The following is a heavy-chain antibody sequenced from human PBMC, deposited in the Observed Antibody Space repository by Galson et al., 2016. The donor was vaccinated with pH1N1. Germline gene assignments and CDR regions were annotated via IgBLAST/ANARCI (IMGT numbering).Heavy chain of an antibody. CDR3: ARGSGSPDSYYYYGMDV. Sequence: QSGAEVKKPGKSLKISCKGSGYSFTNYWIGWVRQMPGKGLEWMGIIYPSDSDTRYSPSSKGQVTISADKSISTAYPQWSSLKASDTAIYYCARGSGSPDSYYYYGMDVWGQGTTVTVSS. CDR1: GYSFTNYW. V-gene: IGHV5-51*01. J-gene: IGHJ6*02. D-gene: IGHD3-10*01. CDR2: IYPSDSDT.